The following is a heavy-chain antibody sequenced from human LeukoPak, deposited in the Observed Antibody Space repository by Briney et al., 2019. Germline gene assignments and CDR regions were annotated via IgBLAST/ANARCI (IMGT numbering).Heavy chain of an antibody. CDR3: AGAYYDFWSGYYTHFDY. Sequence: GGSLRLSCAASGFTFSSYAMSWVRQAPGKGLEWVSAISGSGGSTYYADSVKGRFTISRDNSKNTLYLQMNSLRAEDTAVYYCAGAYYDFWSGYYTHFDYWGQGTLVTVSS. CDR1: GFTFSSYA. V-gene: IGHV3-23*01. CDR2: ISGSGGST. J-gene: IGHJ4*02. D-gene: IGHD3-3*01.